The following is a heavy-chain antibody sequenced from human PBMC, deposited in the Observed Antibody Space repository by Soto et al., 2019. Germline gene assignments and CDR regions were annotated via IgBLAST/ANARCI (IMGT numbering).Heavy chain of an antibody. D-gene: IGHD2-2*01. Sequence: QVQLVQSGAEVKKPGASVKVSCKASGYTFTSYGISWVRQAPGQGLEWMGGIIPIFGTANYAQKFQGRVTITADESTSTAYMELSSLRSEDTAVYYCALGYQLHPNNWFDPWGQGTLVTVSS. V-gene: IGHV1-69*13. J-gene: IGHJ5*02. CDR2: IIPIFGTA. CDR1: GYTFTSYG. CDR3: ALGYQLHPNNWFDP.